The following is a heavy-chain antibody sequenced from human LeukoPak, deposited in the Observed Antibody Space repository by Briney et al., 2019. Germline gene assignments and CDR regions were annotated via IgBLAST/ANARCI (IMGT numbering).Heavy chain of an antibody. CDR3: ASWSDYYGSGSYN. CDR1: GYTFTSYD. D-gene: IGHD3-10*01. CDR2: VSAYNGNT. J-gene: IGHJ4*02. V-gene: IGHV1-18*01. Sequence: ASVKVSCKASGYTFTSYDVNWVRQATGQGLEWMGWVSAYNGNTNYAQKLQGRVTMTTDTSTSTAYMELRSLRSDDTAVYYCASWSDYYGSGSYNWGQGALVTVSS.